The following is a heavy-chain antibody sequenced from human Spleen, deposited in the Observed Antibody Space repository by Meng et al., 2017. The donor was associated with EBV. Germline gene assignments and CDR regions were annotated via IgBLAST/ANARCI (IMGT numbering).Heavy chain of an antibody. CDR1: AYTFTSYD. CDR2: MNPNSGNT. J-gene: IGHJ4*02. Sequence: QVQLVQSGAEVKKPXXXXXVXCKXSAYTFTSYDINWVRQATGQGLEWMGWMNPNSGNTGYAQKFQGRVTMTRNTSISTAYMELSSLRSEDTAVYYCARGPGYDFWSGYDPPDYWGQGTLVTVSS. D-gene: IGHD3-3*01. CDR3: ARGPGYDFWSGYDPPDY. V-gene: IGHV1-8*01.